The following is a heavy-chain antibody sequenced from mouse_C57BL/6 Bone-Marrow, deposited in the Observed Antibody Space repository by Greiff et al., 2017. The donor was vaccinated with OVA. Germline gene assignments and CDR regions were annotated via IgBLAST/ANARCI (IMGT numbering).Heavy chain of an antibody. Sequence: VQLQQSGPVLVKPGASVKMSCKASGYTFTDYYMNWVKQSPGKSLEWIGVINPYNGGTSYNQKFKGKATLTVDKSSSTAYMELNSLTSEDSAVYYCARGTTGNDWGQGTTLTVSS. J-gene: IGHJ2*01. D-gene: IGHD4-1*02. CDR1: GYTFTDYY. CDR2: INPYNGGT. V-gene: IGHV1-19*01. CDR3: ARGTTGND.